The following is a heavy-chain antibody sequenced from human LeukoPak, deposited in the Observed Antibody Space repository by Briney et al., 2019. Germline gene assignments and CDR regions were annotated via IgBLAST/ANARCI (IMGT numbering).Heavy chain of an antibody. J-gene: IGHJ4*02. CDR3: AKDNYYDNSAYPDY. CDR1: GFTFSNYW. CDR2: INRDGSET. V-gene: IGHV3-7*03. Sequence: GGSLRLSCAASGFTFSNYWMPWVRQAPGKGLEWVANINRDGSETYYVDSVKGRFTTSRDDAKSSLYLQMNSLRAEDTAVYYCAKDNYYDNSAYPDYWGQGTLVTVSS. D-gene: IGHD3-22*01.